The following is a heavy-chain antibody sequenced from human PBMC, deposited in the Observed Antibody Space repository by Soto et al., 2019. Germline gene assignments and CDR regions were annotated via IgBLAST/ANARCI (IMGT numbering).Heavy chain of an antibody. CDR2: ISYDGSNK. V-gene: IGHV3-30-3*01. CDR1: GFTFSSYA. Sequence: GGSLRLSCAASGFTFSSYARHWVRQAPGKGLEWVAVISYDGSNKYYADSVKGRFTISRDNSKNTLYLQMNSLRAEDTAVYYCARDRGYGYSSSWSVYYGMDVWGQGTTVTVSS. CDR3: ARDRGYGYSSSWSVYYGMDV. D-gene: IGHD6-13*01. J-gene: IGHJ6*02.